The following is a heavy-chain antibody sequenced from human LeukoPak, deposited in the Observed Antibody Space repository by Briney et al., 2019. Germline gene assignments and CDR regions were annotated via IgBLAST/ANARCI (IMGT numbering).Heavy chain of an antibody. V-gene: IGHV4-59*01. Sequence: LETLSLTCTVSGGSIDSNSWTWIRQPPGKGLKWIGYIYYSGTTNYNPSLKSRVTMSVDMSKNQFSLKLSSVTAADTAVYYCARRSSSWKNWFDPWGQGTLVTVSS. J-gene: IGHJ5*02. CDR2: IYYSGTT. D-gene: IGHD6-13*01. CDR3: ARRSSSWKNWFDP. CDR1: GGSIDSNS.